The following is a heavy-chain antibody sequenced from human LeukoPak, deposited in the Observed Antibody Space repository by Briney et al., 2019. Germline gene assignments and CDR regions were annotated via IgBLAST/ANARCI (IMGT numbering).Heavy chain of an antibody. CDR2: ISAYNGNT. Sequence: VASVKVSCKSSGYTFTSYGIIWVRQAPGQGLDWMGWISAYNGNTNYAQKLQGRVTMTTDTSTSTAYMELRSLRSDDTAVYYCARDLGYYGSGSYYYWGQGTLVTVSS. CDR3: ARDLGYYGSGSYYY. CDR1: GYTFTSYG. J-gene: IGHJ4*02. D-gene: IGHD3-10*01. V-gene: IGHV1-18*01.